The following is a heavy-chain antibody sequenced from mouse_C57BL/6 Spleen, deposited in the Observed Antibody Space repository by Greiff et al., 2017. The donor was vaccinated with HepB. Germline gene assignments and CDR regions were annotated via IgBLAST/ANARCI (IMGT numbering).Heavy chain of an antibody. D-gene: IGHD1-1*01. Sequence: EVKLLESGPGLVKPSQSLSLTCSVTGYSITSGYYWNWIRQFPGNKLEWMGYISYDGSNNYNPSLKNRISITRDTSKNQFFRKLNSVTTEDTATYYCARDPYYYGSSYAMDYWGQGTSVTVSS. CDR3: ARDPYYYGSSYAMDY. CDR1: GYSITSGYY. J-gene: IGHJ4*01. CDR2: ISYDGSN. V-gene: IGHV3-6*01.